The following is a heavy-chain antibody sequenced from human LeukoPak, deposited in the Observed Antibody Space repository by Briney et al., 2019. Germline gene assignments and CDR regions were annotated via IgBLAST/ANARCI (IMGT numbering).Heavy chain of an antibody. J-gene: IGHJ4*02. V-gene: IGHV4-39*01. CDR3: ARQPDIVVVQEFDY. CDR1: GGSISSSSCY. D-gene: IGHD2-2*01. CDR2: IYYSGST. Sequence: SETLSLTCTVSGGSISSSSCYWGWIRQPPGKGLEWIGSIYYSGSTYYNPSLKSRVTISVDTSKNQFSLKLSSVTAADTAVYYCARQPDIVVVQEFDYWGQGTLVTVSS.